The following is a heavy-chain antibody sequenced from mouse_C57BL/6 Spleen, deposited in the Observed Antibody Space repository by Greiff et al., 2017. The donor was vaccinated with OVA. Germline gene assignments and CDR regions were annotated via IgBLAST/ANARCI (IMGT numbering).Heavy chain of an antibody. Sequence: VMLVESGPGLVAPSQSLSITCTVSGFSLTSYGVHWVRQPPGKGLEWLVVIWSDGSTTYNSAPKSSLSISKDNSKSQVFLKMNSLQTDDTAMYYCARHGSGSGDFDYWGQGTTLTVSS. J-gene: IGHJ2*01. CDR3: ARHGSGSGDFDY. D-gene: IGHD1-1*01. CDR1: GFSLTSYG. V-gene: IGHV2-6-1*01. CDR2: IWSDGST.